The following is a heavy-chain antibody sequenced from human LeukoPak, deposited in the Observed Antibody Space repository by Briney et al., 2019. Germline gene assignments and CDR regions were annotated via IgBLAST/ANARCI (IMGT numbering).Heavy chain of an antibody. CDR2: INHSGST. J-gene: IGHJ4*02. V-gene: IGHV4-34*01. CDR1: GGSFSGYY. D-gene: IGHD5-12*01. Sequence: PSETLSLTCAVYGGSFSGYYWSWIREPPGKGLEWIGEINHSGSTNYNPSLKSRVTMSVDTSKNQFSLTLNSVTAADTAVYYCARVGYGGYGVLDYWGQGTLVTISS. CDR3: ARVGYGGYGVLDY.